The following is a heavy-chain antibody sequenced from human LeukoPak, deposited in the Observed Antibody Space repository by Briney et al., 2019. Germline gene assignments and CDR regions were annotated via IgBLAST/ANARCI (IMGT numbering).Heavy chain of an antibody. Sequence: GSLRLSCSASGFTFSSYAMHLVRQAAGKGLEYVSAISSNGGSTYYADSVKGRFTISRDNSKNTLYLQMSSLRAEDTAVYYCAKDREYSYVYDAFDIWGQGTLVTVSS. V-gene: IGHV3-64D*06. D-gene: IGHD3-16*01. CDR3: AKDREYSYVYDAFDI. CDR2: ISSNGGST. CDR1: GFTFSSYA. J-gene: IGHJ3*02.